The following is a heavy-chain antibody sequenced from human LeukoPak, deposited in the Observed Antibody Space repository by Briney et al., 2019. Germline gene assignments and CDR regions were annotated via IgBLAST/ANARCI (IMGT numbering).Heavy chain of an antibody. V-gene: IGHV1-69*04. J-gene: IGHJ4*02. CDR2: IIPIFGIA. Sequence: ASVKVSCKASGGTFSSYAISWVRQAPGQGLEWMGRIIPIFGIANYAQKFQGRVTITADKSTSTAYMELSSLRSEDTAVYYCASYYYDSSGYCPLFDCWGQGTLVTVSS. CDR3: ASYYYDSSGYCPLFDC. D-gene: IGHD3-22*01. CDR1: GGTFSSYA.